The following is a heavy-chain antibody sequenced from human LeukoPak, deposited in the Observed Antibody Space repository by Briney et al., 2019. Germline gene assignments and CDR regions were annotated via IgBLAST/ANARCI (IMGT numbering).Heavy chain of an antibody. CDR1: GYRFTSYW. CDR3: ARRTDSGWKWFDP. V-gene: IGHV5-51*01. D-gene: IGHD6-25*01. J-gene: IGHJ5*02. Sequence: PGESLKISCKASGYRFTSYWTGWVRQMPGKGLEWMGVIHPGEYERRYSPSFEGQVTISADKSISTAYMQWSSLKASDTAMYYCARRTDSGWKWFDPWGQGTLVTVSS. CDR2: IHPGEYER.